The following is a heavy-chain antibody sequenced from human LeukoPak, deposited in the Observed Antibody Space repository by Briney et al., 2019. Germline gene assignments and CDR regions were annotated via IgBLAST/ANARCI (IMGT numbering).Heavy chain of an antibody. V-gene: IGHV4-59*01. CDR1: GGSISSYY. CDR2: IYYSGST. Sequence: TSETLSLTCTVSGGSISSYYWSWIRQPPGKGLEWIGYIYYSGSTNYNPSLKSRVTISVDTSKNQFSLKLSSVTAADTAVYYCASGDFWSGYYSPSLDYWGQGTLVTVSS. J-gene: IGHJ4*02. D-gene: IGHD3-3*01. CDR3: ASGDFWSGYYSPSLDY.